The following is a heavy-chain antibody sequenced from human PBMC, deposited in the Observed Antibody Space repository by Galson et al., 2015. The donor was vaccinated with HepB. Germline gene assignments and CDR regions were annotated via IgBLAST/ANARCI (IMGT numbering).Heavy chain of an antibody. CDR3: ARDRVAVAGTPNWFDP. V-gene: IGHV1-18*01. CDR2: ISAYNGNT. Sequence: SVKVSCKASGYTFTSYGISWVRQAPGQGLEWMGWISAYNGNTNYAQKLQGRVTMTTDTSTSTAYMELRSLRSDDTAVYYCARDRVAVAGTPNWFDPWGQGTLVTVSS. CDR1: GYTFTSYG. D-gene: IGHD6-19*01. J-gene: IGHJ5*02.